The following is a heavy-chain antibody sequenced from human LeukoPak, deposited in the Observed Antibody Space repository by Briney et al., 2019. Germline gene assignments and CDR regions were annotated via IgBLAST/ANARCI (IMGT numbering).Heavy chain of an antibody. Sequence: SETLSLTCIVSGGSINNYYWSWIRQPPGKGLEWIGYIYYTGSTNYSPSLKSRVTISADTSKNQFSLKLRSVTAADTAVYFCARHQGHDFYDSSGYYSFDYWGQGTLVTVSP. V-gene: IGHV4-59*08. J-gene: IGHJ4*02. CDR1: GGSINNYY. D-gene: IGHD3-22*01. CDR3: ARHQGHDFYDSSGYYSFDY. CDR2: IYYTGST.